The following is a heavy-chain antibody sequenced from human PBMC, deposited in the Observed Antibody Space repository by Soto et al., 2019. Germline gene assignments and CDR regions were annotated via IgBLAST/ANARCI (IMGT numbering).Heavy chain of an antibody. CDR2: INAGNGNT. D-gene: IGHD3-3*01. V-gene: IGHV1-3*01. CDR1: GYTFTSYA. Sequence: ASVKVSCKASGYTFTSYAMHWVRQAPGQRLEWMGWINAGNGNTKYSQKFQGRVTITRDTSASTAYMELSSLRSEDTAVYYCARVGIVKIFGVVKVGAFDIWGQGTMVTVSS. J-gene: IGHJ3*02. CDR3: ARVGIVKIFGVVKVGAFDI.